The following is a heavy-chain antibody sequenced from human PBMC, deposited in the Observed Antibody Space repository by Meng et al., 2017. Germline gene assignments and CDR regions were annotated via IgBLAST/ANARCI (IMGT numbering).Heavy chain of an antibody. Sequence: GGSLRLSCAASGFTFSSYAMHVVRKDPGKGLEWVAVISYDGSNKYYSDSVKGRFTISRDNSKNTLYLQMNSLRAEDTAVYYCERAGSIPHNYVGFLTKSQTYYYYYYGMDVWGQGTTVTFSS. V-gene: IGHV3-30*01. J-gene: IGHJ6*02. CDR1: GFTFSSYA. D-gene: IGHD4-11*01. CDR3: ERAGSIPHNYVGFLTKSQTYYYYYYGMDV. CDR2: ISYDGSNK.